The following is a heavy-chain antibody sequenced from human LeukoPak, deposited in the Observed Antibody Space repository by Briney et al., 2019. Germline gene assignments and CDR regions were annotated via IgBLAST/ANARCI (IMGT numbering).Heavy chain of an antibody. V-gene: IGHV4-34*01. CDR2: INHSGST. CDR1: GGSFSGYY. J-gene: IGHJ4*02. Sequence: PSETLSLTCAVYGGSFSGYYWSWIRQPPGKGLEWIGEINHSGSTNYNPSLKSRVTISVDTSKNQFSLKLSSVTAADTAVYYCAREMVQGVIRLFDYWGQGTLVTVSS. CDR3: AREMVQGVIRLFDY. D-gene: IGHD3-10*01.